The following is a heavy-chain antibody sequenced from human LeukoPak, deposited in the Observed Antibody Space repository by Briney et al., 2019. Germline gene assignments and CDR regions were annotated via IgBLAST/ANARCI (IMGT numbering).Heavy chain of an antibody. J-gene: IGHJ6*03. CDR1: GYTFTGYY. CDR3: ARLSYGSGRVPPNYYYTDV. Sequence: ASVKVSCKASGYTFTGYYMHWVRQAPGQGLEWMGRVNPNSGGTNYAQKSQGRVTMTRDTSISTAYMELSRLRSDDTAVYYCARLSYGSGRVPPNYYYTDVWGKGTTVTVSS. D-gene: IGHD3-10*01. CDR2: VNPNSGGT. V-gene: IGHV1-2*06.